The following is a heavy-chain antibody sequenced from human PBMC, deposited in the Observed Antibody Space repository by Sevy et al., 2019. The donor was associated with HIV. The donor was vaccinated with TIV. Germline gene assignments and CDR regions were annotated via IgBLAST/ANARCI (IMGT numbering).Heavy chain of an antibody. CDR2: ISSSGSSI. CDR3: TRNGGAFDNGFDP. J-gene: IGHJ5*02. V-gene: IGHV3-48*03. CDR1: GFTFSSYD. Sequence: GGSLRLSCTASGFTFSSYDMNWVRQALGKGLEWVSKISSSGSSIYYADSVKGRFTISRDNAKNSLNLQMNSLRAEDTAVYYCTRNGGAFDNGFDPWGQGTLVTVSS. D-gene: IGHD2-8*01.